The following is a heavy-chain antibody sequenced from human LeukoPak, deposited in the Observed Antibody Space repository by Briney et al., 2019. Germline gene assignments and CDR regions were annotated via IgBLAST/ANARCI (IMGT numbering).Heavy chain of an antibody. V-gene: IGHV3-30*03. J-gene: IGHJ6*02. D-gene: IGHD6-13*01. Sequence: PGRSLRLSCAASGFTLSSYGMHWVRQAPGKGLEWVAVISYDGSNKYYADSVKGRFTISRDNSKNTLYLQMNSLRAEDTAVYYCAAPGTHYYGMDVWGQGTTVTVSS. CDR1: GFTLSSYG. CDR3: AAPGTHYYGMDV. CDR2: ISYDGSNK.